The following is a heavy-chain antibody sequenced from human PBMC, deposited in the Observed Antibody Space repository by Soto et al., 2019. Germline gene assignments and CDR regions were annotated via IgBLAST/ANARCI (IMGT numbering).Heavy chain of an antibody. D-gene: IGHD3-3*01. CDR1: GFIVSSTS. CDR3: ARDQADFGVVLPGALDY. Sequence: PGGSLRLSCAASGFIVSSTSMNWVRQAPGKGLEWVSVLYSGGSTYYEDSVKGRFTISRDNSKNTLYLQMNSLRAEDTAVYYCARDQADFGVVLPGALDYWGQGTLVTVSS. V-gene: IGHV3-66*01. CDR2: LYSGGST. J-gene: IGHJ4*02.